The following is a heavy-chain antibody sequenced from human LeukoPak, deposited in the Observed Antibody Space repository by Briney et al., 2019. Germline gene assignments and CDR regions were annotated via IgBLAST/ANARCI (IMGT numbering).Heavy chain of an antibody. CDR3: ARESASESSGYYYPWFDP. CDR1: GFTFSSYW. J-gene: IGHJ5*02. V-gene: IGHV3-30*03. D-gene: IGHD3-22*01. CDR2: ISYDGSNK. Sequence: GGSLRLSCAASGFTFSSYWMSWVRQAPGKGLEWVAVISYDGSNKYYADSVKGRFTISRDNSKNTLYLQMNSLGAEDTAVYYCARESASESSGYYYPWFDPWGQGTLVTVSS.